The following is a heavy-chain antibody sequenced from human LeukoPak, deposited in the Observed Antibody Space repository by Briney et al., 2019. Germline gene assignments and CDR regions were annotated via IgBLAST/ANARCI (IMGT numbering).Heavy chain of an antibody. D-gene: IGHD3-3*01. CDR3: ARDRTYYDFWSGLLGYYYGMDV. CDR2: INTNTGNP. J-gene: IGHJ6*02. CDR1: GYTFTSYA. Sequence: ASVKVSCKASGYTFTSYAMNWVRQAPGQGLEWMGWINTNTGNPTYAQGFTGRFVFSLVTSVSTAYLQISSLKAEDTAVYYCARDRTYYDFWSGLLGYYYGMDVWGQGTTVTVSS. V-gene: IGHV7-4-1*02.